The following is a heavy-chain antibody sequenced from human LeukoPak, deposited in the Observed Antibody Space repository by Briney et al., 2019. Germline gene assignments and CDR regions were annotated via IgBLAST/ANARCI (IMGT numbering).Heavy chain of an antibody. D-gene: IGHD4-23*01. CDR3: ARASGGLPNAVDY. J-gene: IGHJ4*02. Sequence: GGSLRLSCAASGFIFSTYGMHWVRQAPGKGLEWVAVIWYDGSNKYYTDSVKGRFTISRDNSKNTLYLQMNSLRAEDTAVYYCARASGGLPNAVDYWGQGTLVTVSS. CDR2: IWYDGSNK. V-gene: IGHV3-33*01. CDR1: GFIFSTYG.